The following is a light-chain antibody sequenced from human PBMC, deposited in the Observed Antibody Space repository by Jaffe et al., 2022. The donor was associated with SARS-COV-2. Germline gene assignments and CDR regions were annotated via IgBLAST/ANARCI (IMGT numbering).Light chain of an antibody. CDR1: QSISQW. Sequence: DIQMTQSPSTLSAFIGDRVTITCRASQSISQWLAWYQQKPGKAPKLLIYKTSFLESGVPSRFSGTGSGTEFSLIISSLQPDDLATYYCQHYYSYPVMFGQGTKVE. V-gene: IGKV1-5*03. CDR2: KTS. J-gene: IGKJ1*01. CDR3: QHYYSYPVM.